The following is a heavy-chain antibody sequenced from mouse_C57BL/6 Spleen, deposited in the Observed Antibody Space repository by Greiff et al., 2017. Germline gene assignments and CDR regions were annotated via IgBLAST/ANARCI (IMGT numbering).Heavy chain of an antibody. D-gene: IGHD1-1*01. CDR3: ARDYGSSYEAY. J-gene: IGHJ3*01. V-gene: IGHV1-64*01. CDR1: GYTFTSYW. Sequence: QVQLQQPGAELVQPGASVKLSCKASGYTFTSYWMHWVKQRPGQGLEWIGMIHPNSGSTNYNEKFKSKATLTVDKSSSTAYMQLSSLTSEDSAVYYCARDYGSSYEAYWGQGTLVTVSA. CDR2: IHPNSGST.